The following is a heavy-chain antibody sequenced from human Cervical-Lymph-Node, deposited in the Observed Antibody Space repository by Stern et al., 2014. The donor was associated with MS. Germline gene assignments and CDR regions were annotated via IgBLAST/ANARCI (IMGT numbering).Heavy chain of an antibody. J-gene: IGHJ3*02. V-gene: IGHV1-18*01. CDR3: ARGLLGSENAFDI. CDR2: ISACNGNT. Sequence: VPLVESGAEVKKPGASVKVSCKASGYTFTSYGISWVRQAPGQGLELMGCISACNGNTNYAQQLQGRVTMPPDTSTSTACMELRSLRSHDTAVYYCARGLLGSENAFDIWGQGTMVTVSS. CDR1: GYTFTSYG. D-gene: IGHD2-15*01.